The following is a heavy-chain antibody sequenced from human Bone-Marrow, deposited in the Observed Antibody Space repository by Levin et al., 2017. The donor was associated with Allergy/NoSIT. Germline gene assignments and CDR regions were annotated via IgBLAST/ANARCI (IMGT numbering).Heavy chain of an antibody. V-gene: IGHV1-69*13. CDR3: AGVKRKIAVAGDYYFDY. CDR2: IIPIFGTA. Sequence: VASVKVSCKASGGTFSSYAISWVRQAPGQGLEWMGGIIPIFGTANYAQKFQGRVTITADESTSTAYMELSSLRSEDTAVYYCAGVKRKIAVAGDYYFDYWGQGTLVTVSS. D-gene: IGHD6-19*01. J-gene: IGHJ4*02. CDR1: GGTFSSYA.